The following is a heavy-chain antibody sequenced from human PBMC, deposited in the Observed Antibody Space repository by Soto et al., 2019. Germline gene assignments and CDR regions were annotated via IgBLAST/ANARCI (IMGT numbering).Heavy chain of an antibody. D-gene: IGHD1-7*01. J-gene: IGHJ3*01. CDR3: ARPNWNYGGAGAFDV. Sequence: RLSCAASGFTFSSYSMSWVRQAPGKGLEWVSTINDNGGNTYYGDSVKGRFTISRDNAKNTLYLQLNSLRVEDTSVYYCARPNWNYGGAGAFDVWGRGTLVTVSS. V-gene: IGHV3-23*01. CDR1: GFTFSSYS. CDR2: INDNGGNT.